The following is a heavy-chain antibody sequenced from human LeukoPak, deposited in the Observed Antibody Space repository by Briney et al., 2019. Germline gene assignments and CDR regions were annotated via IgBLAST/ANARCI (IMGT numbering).Heavy chain of an antibody. CDR2: IYSSGST. CDR3: ARGIFYGGRNQYIWFDL. J-gene: IGHJ5*02. V-gene: IGHV4-4*07. D-gene: IGHD4-23*01. Sequence: PSETLSLTCTVSGGSINSYYWSWIRQPAGKGLEWLGRIYSSGSTNYNPSLKSRVSMSVDTSKNQFSLRLTSVTAADTAVYYRARGIFYGGRNQYIWFDLWGQGTLVTVSS. CDR1: GGSINSYY.